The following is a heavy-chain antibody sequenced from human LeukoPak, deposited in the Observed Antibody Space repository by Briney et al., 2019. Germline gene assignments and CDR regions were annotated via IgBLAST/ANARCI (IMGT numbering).Heavy chain of an antibody. CDR2: IYYSGST. J-gene: IGHJ4*02. D-gene: IGHD5-18*01. V-gene: IGHV4-34*01. CDR3: AVGYSYGTPYDY. Sequence: PSETLSLTCAVYGGSFSGYYWSWIRQPPGKGLEWIGSIYYSGSTYYNPSLKSRVTISVDTSKNRFSLKLSSVTAADTAVYYCAVGYSYGTPYDYWGQGTLVTVSS. CDR1: GGSFSGYY.